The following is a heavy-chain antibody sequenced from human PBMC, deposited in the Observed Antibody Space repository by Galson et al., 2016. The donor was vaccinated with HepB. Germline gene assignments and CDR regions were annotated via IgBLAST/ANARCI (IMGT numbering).Heavy chain of an antibody. V-gene: IGHV3-30-3*01. D-gene: IGHD3-10*01. CDR1: GFTFSSYA. CDR2: IWYDGSNK. CDR3: SRGRYFPGRGSVWFGELDY. Sequence: SLRLSCAASGFTFSSYAMHWVRQAPGKGLEWVAVIWYDGSNKYYADSVKGQFTISRDNSKNTLYLQMNSLGVEDTAVYYCSRGRYFPGRGSVWFGELDYWGQGTLVTVSS. J-gene: IGHJ4*02.